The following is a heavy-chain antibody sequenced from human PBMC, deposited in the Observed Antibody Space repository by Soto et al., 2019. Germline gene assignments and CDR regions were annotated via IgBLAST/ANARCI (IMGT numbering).Heavy chain of an antibody. CDR3: ARHHDY. J-gene: IGHJ4*02. Sequence: SETLSLTCTVSGGYISSYYWSWIRQPPGKGLEWIGYIYYSGSTNYNPSLKSRVTISVDTSKNQFSLKLSSVTAADTAVYYCARHHDYWGQGTLVTVSS. V-gene: IGHV4-59*08. CDR2: IYYSGST. CDR1: GGYISSYY.